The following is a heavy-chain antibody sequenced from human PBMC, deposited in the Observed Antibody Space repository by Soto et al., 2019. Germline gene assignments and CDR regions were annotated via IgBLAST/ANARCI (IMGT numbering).Heavy chain of an antibody. V-gene: IGHV3-23*01. CDR2: ISGSGGST. D-gene: IGHD6-6*01. J-gene: IGHJ4*02. Sequence: PGGSLRLSCAASGFTFSSYAMSWVRQAPGKGLEWVSAISGSGGSTYYADSVKGQFTISRDNTKNTRYLQMNSLRAEDTAVYYYAKDSSSKAARPFGVFGYWGQGTLVTVSS. CDR1: GFTFSSYA. CDR3: AKDSSSKAARPFGVFGY.